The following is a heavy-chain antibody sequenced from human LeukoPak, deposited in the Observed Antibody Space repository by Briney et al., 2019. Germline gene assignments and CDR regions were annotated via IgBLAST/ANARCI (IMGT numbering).Heavy chain of an antibody. CDR2: INPSGGST. D-gene: IGHD6-13*01. Sequence: GASVTLSCTASGYTFTSYYMHWVRQAPGQGLEWMGIINPSGGSTSYAQKFQGRVTMTRDTSMSTVYMELSSLGSEDTAVYYCARDRGIAAAGPLDCWGQGTLVTVSS. V-gene: IGHV1-46*01. CDR3: ARDRGIAAAGPLDC. CDR1: GYTFTSYY. J-gene: IGHJ4*02.